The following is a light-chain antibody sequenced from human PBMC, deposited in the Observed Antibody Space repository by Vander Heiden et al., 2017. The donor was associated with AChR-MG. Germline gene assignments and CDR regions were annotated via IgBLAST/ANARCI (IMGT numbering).Light chain of an antibody. V-gene: IGKV1-27*01. CDR1: QGISNY. CDR2: AAS. Sequence: DIQMTQSPSPLSASVGDRVTITCRASQGISNYLAWYQQKPGKVPKLLIYAASTLQSGVPSRFSGSGSGTDFTLTISSLQPEDVATYYCQKYNSAPRLTFGGGTKVEIK. CDR3: QKYNSAPRLT. J-gene: IGKJ4*01.